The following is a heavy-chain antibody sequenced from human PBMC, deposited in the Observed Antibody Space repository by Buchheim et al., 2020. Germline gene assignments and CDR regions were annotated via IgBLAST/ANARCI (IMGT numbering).Heavy chain of an antibody. J-gene: IGHJ5*02. CDR1: GYTFTSYY. D-gene: IGHD2-15*01. CDR3: AREALPSCSGGSCQSWFDP. V-gene: IGHV1-46*01. Sequence: QVQLVQSGAEVKKPGASVKVSCKASGYTFTSYYMHWVRQAPGQGLEWMGIINPSGGSTSYAQKFQGRVTMTRDTSTRTADMELSSLRSEDTAVYYCAREALPSCSGGSCQSWFDPWGQGTL. CDR2: INPSGGST.